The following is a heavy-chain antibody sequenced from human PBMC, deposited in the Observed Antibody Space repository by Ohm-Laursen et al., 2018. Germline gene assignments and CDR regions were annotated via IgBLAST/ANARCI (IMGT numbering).Heavy chain of an antibody. V-gene: IGHV4-59*08. Sequence: SDTLSLTCPVSGGSISSYYWSWIRQPPGKGLEWIGYIYYSGSTNYNPSLKSRVTISVDTSKNQFSLKLSSVTAADTAVYYCARQGYYYGMDVWGQGTTVTVSS. J-gene: IGHJ6*02. CDR3: ARQGYYYGMDV. CDR1: GGSISSYY. CDR2: IYYSGST.